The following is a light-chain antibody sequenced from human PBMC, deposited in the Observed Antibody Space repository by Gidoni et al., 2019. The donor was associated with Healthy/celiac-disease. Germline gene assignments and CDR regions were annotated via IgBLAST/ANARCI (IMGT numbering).Light chain of an antibody. CDR2: DAS. CDR1: QSVSSY. J-gene: IGKJ2*01. Sequence: IVLTQSPATLSLSPGERATLACRASQSVSSYLAWYQQKPGQAPRLLIYDASNRATGIPARFSGSGSGTDFTLTISSLEPDDFAVYCCQLRSNWPLYTFGQGTKLEIK. V-gene: IGKV3-11*01. CDR3: QLRSNWPLYT.